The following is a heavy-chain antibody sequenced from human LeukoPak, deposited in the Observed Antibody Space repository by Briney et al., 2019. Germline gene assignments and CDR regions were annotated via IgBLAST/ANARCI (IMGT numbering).Heavy chain of an antibody. CDR3: ARVVPAATEIDY. CDR2: IRDKVNSYTT. Sequence: GGSLRLSCAASGFTFSDHYMDWVRQPPGKGLEWVARIRDKVNSYTTQYAASVRGRFTISRDDSMNSVYVQLNSLKTEDTAVYYCARVVPAATEIDYWGQGTLVTVSS. V-gene: IGHV3-72*01. D-gene: IGHD2-2*01. CDR1: GFTFSDHY. J-gene: IGHJ4*02.